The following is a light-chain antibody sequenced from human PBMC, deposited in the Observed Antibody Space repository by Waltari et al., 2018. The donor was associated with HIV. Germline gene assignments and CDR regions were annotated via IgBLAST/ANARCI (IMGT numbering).Light chain of an antibody. CDR2: WAS. V-gene: IGKV4-1*01. CDR3: QQYYSTPPT. Sequence: DIVMTQSPDVLAVSLGERATINCKSSQSVLYSSNNKNYLAWYQQKPGQPPKLLIYWASTRESGVPDRFSGSGSGTRFTLTITSLQAEDVAVYHCQQYYSTPPTFGQGTKLEIK. CDR1: QSVLYSSNNKNY. J-gene: IGKJ2*01.